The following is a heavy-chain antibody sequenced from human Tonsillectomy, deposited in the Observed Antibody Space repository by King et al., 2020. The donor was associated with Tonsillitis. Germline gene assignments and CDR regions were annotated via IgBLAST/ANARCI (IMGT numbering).Heavy chain of an antibody. CDR2: IYHSGST. D-gene: IGHD3-22*01. V-gene: IGHV4-30-2*01. Sequence: QLQESGSGLVKPSQTLSLTCAVSGGSISSGGYSWSWIRQPPGKGLEWIGYIYHSGSTYYNPSLKSRVTISVDRSKNQFSLKLSSVTAADTAVYYCARDQYYYDSSGYSKVPFAFDIWGQGTMVTVSS. J-gene: IGHJ3*02. CDR3: ARDQYYYDSSGYSKVPFAFDI. CDR1: GGSISSGGYS.